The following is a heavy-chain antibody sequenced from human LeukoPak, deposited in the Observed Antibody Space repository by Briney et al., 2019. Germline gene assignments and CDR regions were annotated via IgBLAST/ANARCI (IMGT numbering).Heavy chain of an antibody. Sequence: GGSLRLSCAASGFTFSSYGMHWVRQAPGKGLEWVAVISYGGSNKYYADSVKGRFTISRDNSKNTLYLQMNSLRAEDTAVYYCAKAIGHGSGWSFDYWGQGTLVTVSS. V-gene: IGHV3-30*18. CDR1: GFTFSSYG. CDR2: ISYGGSNK. D-gene: IGHD6-19*01. CDR3: AKAIGHGSGWSFDY. J-gene: IGHJ4*02.